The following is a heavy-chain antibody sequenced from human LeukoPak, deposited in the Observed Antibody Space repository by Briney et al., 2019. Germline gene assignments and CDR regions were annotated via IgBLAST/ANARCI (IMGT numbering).Heavy chain of an antibody. CDR3: ARRRGYCSGGSCSGGSNWFDP. V-gene: IGHV4-34*01. CDR1: GGSFSGYY. CDR2: INHSGST. D-gene: IGHD2-15*01. Sequence: SETLSLTCAVYGGSFSGYYWSWIRQRPGKGQEWIGEINHSGSTNYNPSLKSRVTISVDTSKNQFSLKLSSVTAADTAVYYCARRRGYCSGGSCSGGSNWFDPWGQGTLVTVSS. J-gene: IGHJ5*02.